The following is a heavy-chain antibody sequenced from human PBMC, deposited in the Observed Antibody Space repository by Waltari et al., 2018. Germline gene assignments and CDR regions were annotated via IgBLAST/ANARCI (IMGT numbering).Heavy chain of an antibody. Sequence: QLVESGGGLVKPGESLRLSCVDSEYPFNDAWMSWVRQAPGKGLEWVGRIKREIDGGTAEYVESVKDRFTISRDDSKNTLYLQMNGLKSEDSAVYFCVRESFGNDIWGQGTLVTVSS. CDR1: EYPFNDAW. CDR2: IKREIDGGTA. CDR3: VRESFGNDI. J-gene: IGHJ4*02. V-gene: IGHV3-15*01. D-gene: IGHD3-10*01.